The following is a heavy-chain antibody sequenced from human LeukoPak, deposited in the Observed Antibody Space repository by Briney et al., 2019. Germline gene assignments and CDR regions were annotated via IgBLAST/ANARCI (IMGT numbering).Heavy chain of an antibody. CDR2: ISGSGGST. Sequence: GGSLRLSCAASGFTFSSYAMSWVRQAPGKGLNWVSGISGSGGSTYYADSVKGRFTISRDNAKNSLYLQMNSLRAEDTAVYYCARGPDDYSNYSYYYVDVWGKGTTVTVSS. CDR1: GFTFSSYA. J-gene: IGHJ6*03. CDR3: ARGPDDYSNYSYYYVDV. D-gene: IGHD4-11*01. V-gene: IGHV3-23*01.